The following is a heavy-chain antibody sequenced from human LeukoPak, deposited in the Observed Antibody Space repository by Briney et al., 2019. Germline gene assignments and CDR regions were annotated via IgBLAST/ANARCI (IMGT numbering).Heavy chain of an antibody. CDR1: GFTFSSYD. CDR3: ANLPSY. D-gene: IGHD2-2*01. J-gene: IGHJ4*02. V-gene: IGHV3-30*18. CDR2: ISYDGSNK. Sequence: GGSLRLSCAASGFTFSSYDIHWVRQAPGKGLEWVAVISYDGSNKFYADSVKGRFTISRDNSKNTLPLQMNSLRAEDTAVYYCANLPSYWGQGTLVTVSS.